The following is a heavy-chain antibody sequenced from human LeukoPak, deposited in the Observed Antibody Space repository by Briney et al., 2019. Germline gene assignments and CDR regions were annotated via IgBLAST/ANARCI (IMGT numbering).Heavy chain of an antibody. J-gene: IGHJ4*02. Sequence: GGSLRLSCAASGLAFSSYAMSWVRQAPGKGLEWVSTISVASNTFYADSVKGRFTISRDNSMNTVYLQMTSMIADDTAVYYCADYGVSGVRNNFYWGQGTLVTVSS. V-gene: IGHV3-23*01. CDR1: GLAFSSYA. CDR2: ISVASNT. CDR3: ADYGVSGVRNNFY. D-gene: IGHD3-3*01.